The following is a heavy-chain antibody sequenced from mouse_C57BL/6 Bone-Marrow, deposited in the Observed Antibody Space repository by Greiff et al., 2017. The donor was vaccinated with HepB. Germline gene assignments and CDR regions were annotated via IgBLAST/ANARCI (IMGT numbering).Heavy chain of an antibody. CDR3: TRRGGYGSSPWFAY. V-gene: IGHV1-15*01. Sequence: QVQLQQSGAELVRPGASVTLSCKASGYTFTDYEMHWVKQTPVHGLEWIGAIDPETGGTAYNQKFKGKAILTADKSSSTAYMELRSLTSEDSAVYYCTRRGGYGSSPWFAYWGQGTLVTVSA. D-gene: IGHD1-1*01. CDR1: GYTFTDYE. CDR2: IDPETGGT. J-gene: IGHJ3*01.